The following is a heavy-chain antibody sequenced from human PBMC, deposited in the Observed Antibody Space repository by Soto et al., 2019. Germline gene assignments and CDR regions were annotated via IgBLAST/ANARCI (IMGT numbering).Heavy chain of an antibody. J-gene: IGHJ4*02. CDR1: GYTFTSYG. CDR2: ISAYNGNT. Sequence: QVPLVQSGAEVKKPGASVKVSCKASGYTFTSYGISWVRQAPGQGLEGMGWISAYNGNTNYAQKLQGRVTMTTDTSTSTAYMGLRGLRSDDTAVYYGARSLGAGGGAGEVDYWGQGTLVTVSS. D-gene: IGHD3-10*01. V-gene: IGHV1-18*01. CDR3: ARSLGAGGGAGEVDY.